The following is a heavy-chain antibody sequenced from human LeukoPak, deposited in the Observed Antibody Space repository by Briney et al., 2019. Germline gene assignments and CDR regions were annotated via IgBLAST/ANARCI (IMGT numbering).Heavy chain of an antibody. V-gene: IGHV3-48*01. J-gene: IGHJ4*02. CDR1: GFTFSSYS. CDR3: AYQGEFRAFDY. CDR2: ISSSSSTI. Sequence: GGSLRLSCAASGFTFSSYSMNWVRQAPGKGLEWVSYISSSSSTIYYADSVKGRFTISRDNAKNSLYLQMNSLGAEDTAVYYCAYQGEFRAFDYWGQGTLVTVSS. D-gene: IGHD3-10*01.